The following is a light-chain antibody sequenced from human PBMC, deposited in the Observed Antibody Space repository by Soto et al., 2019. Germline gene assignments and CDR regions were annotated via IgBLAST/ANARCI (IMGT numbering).Light chain of an antibody. Sequence: QSVLTQSPSASASLGASVKLTCTLSSRHSSYAIAWHQQQPEKGPRYLMKLNSDGRHTKGDGIPDRFSGSSSGTERYLTISSIQSEDEADYYCQTWGTGILVFGGGTKLTVL. CDR2: LNSDGRH. V-gene: IGLV4-69*01. CDR3: QTWGTGILV. J-gene: IGLJ2*01. CDR1: SRHSSYA.